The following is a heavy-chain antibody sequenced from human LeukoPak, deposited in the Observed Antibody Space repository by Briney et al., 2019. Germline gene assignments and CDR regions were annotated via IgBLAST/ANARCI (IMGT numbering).Heavy chain of an antibody. Sequence: SETLSLTCAVYGGSFSGYYWSWIRQPPGKGLEWIGEINHSGSTNYNPSLKSRVTISVDTSKNQFSLKLSSVTAADTAVYYCARGAAVAPDAFDIWGQGTMVTVSS. D-gene: IGHD6-13*01. V-gene: IGHV4-34*01. CDR3: ARGAAVAPDAFDI. CDR2: INHSGST. J-gene: IGHJ3*02. CDR1: GGSFSGYY.